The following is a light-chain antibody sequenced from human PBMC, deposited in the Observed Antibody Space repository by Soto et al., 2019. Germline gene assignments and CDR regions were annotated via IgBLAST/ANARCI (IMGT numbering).Light chain of an antibody. J-gene: IGLJ3*02. V-gene: IGLV4-69*02. CDR3: QTWGTGIPV. CDR2: VNSDGSH. Sequence: QSVLTQSTSASASLGASVNLTCTLSSGHSNYAIAWRQQQPEKGPRYFMNVNSDGSHTKGDGIPDRFSGSSSGADRYLTISSLQSEDEADYYCQTWGTGIPVFGGGTKLTVL. CDR1: SGHSNYA.